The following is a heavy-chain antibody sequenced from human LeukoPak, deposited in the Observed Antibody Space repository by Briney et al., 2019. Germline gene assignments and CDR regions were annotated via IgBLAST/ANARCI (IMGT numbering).Heavy chain of an antibody. V-gene: IGHV3-23*01. CDR2: VSGRSGST. J-gene: IGHJ4*02. CDR3: ARDLYDFWSGSTGFDY. CDR1: GFTFSSYG. D-gene: IGHD3-3*01. Sequence: GGSLRLSCAASGFTFSSYGMSWVRQAPGKGLEWVSTVSGRSGSTYYADSVKGRFTISRDNSRNTLYLQMNSLRAEDTAVYYCARDLYDFWSGSTGFDYWGQGTLVTVSS.